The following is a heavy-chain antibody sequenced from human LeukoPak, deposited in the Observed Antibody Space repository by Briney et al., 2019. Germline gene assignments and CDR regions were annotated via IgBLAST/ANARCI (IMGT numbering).Heavy chain of an antibody. CDR2: ISYDGSNK. D-gene: IGHD1-26*01. CDR3: ATDSKIVGPTFRSYHYMDV. CDR1: GFTFSSYA. V-gene: IGHV3-30*04. J-gene: IGHJ6*03. Sequence: GGSLRLSCAASGFTFSSYAMHWVRQAPGKGLEWVAVISYDGSNKYYADSVKGRFTISRDNSKNTLYLQLNSLRAEDTAVYYCATDSKIVGPTFRSYHYMDVWGKGTTVTVSS.